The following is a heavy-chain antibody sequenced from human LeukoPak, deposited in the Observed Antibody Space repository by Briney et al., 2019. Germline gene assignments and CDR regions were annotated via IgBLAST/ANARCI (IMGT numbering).Heavy chain of an antibody. CDR2: INPNSGGT. Sequence: ASVKVSCKASGYTFTVYYMHWVRQAPGQGLEWMGWINPNSGGTNYAQKFQGRVTMTRDTSISTAYMELSRLRSDDTAVYYCARPVKGSTVTTLTWGQGTLVTVSS. V-gene: IGHV1-2*02. CDR1: GYTFTVYY. J-gene: IGHJ5*02. CDR3: ARPVKGSTVTTLT. D-gene: IGHD4-17*01.